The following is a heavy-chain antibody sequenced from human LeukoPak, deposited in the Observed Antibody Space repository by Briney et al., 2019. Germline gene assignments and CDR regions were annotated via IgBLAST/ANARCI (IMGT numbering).Heavy chain of an antibody. V-gene: IGHV1-69*05. CDR2: IIPIFGTA. CDR1: GGTFSSYA. CDR3: ARARDGYNSWNFDY. Sequence: GSSVKVSCKASGGTFSSYAIGWVRQAPGQGLEWMGRIIPIFGTANYAQKFQGRVTITKDESTSTAYMELSSLRSEDTAVYYCARARDGYNSWNFDYWGQGTLVTVSS. J-gene: IGHJ4*02. D-gene: IGHD5-24*01.